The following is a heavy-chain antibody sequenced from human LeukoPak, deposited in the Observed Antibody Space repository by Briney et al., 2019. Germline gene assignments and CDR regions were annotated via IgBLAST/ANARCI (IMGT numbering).Heavy chain of an antibody. Sequence: SETLSLTCTVSGDSVSGYYWSWIRQPPGKGLEWIGYLFYSGGTNYNPSLKSRVTISVDTSKNQFSLKLTSVTAADTAVYYCARGLPSYYYGMDVWGQGTTVTVSS. CDR1: GDSVSGYY. V-gene: IGHV4-59*02. J-gene: IGHJ6*02. CDR2: LFYSGGT. CDR3: ARGLPSYYYGMDV.